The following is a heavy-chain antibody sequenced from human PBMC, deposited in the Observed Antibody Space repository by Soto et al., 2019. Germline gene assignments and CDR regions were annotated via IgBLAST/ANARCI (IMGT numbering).Heavy chain of an antibody. CDR2: IDYGGRT. CDR1: GGSIGSSSYY. D-gene: IGHD3-22*01. CDR3: ARKGGYYQDSSGSIYFDH. Sequence: TLSLCCTGSGGSIGSSSYYLGWVRQPRGKGLEWIGRIDYGGRTYYNPSLESRVTIAGDTSENQFSLKLSSVTAADKPLHYCARKGGYYQDSSGSIYFDHGAREAWSQSPQ. V-gene: IGHV4-39*01. J-gene: IGHJ4*02.